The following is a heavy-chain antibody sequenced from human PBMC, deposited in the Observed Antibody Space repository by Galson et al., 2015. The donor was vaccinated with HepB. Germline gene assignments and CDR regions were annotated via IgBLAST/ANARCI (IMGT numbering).Heavy chain of an antibody. Sequence: SETLSLTCTVSGGPISGRSFYWAWIRQSPGKGLEWIGNVYYSGNTGYSSSLKSRVIVSVDTSKNHFSLKVSSVTAADTAVYYCARASVGGAFDIWGQGTMVTVSS. CDR3: ARASVGGAFDI. D-gene: IGHD1-26*01. CDR1: GGPISGRSFY. J-gene: IGHJ3*02. V-gene: IGHV4-39*02. CDR2: VYYSGNT.